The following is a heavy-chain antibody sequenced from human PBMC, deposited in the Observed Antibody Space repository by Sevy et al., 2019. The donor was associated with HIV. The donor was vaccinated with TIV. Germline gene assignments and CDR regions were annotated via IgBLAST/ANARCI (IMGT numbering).Heavy chain of an antibody. Sequence: SETLSLTCTVSGDSITNGDYYWTWIRQHPGKGLEWIGYIYYTGSTYYNPSLESRLTMLIDTSKNQFSLRLTSVTAADTAIYYCARGDTVLPTGGFDLWGRGTLVTVSS. CDR2: IYYTGST. CDR3: ARGDTVLPTGGFDL. CDR1: GDSITNGDYY. J-gene: IGHJ2*01. V-gene: IGHV4-31*03. D-gene: IGHD2-8*02.